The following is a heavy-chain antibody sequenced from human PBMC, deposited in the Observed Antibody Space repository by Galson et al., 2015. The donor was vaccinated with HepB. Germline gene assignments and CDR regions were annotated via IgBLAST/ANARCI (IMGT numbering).Heavy chain of an antibody. D-gene: IGHD3-22*01. CDR1: GFTFSSYG. J-gene: IGHJ4*02. CDR2: IRYDGSNK. V-gene: IGHV3-33*01. Sequence: SLRLSCAASGFTFSSYGMHWVRQAPGKGLEWVSVIRYDGSNKYYADSVKGRFTISRDNSKNTLYLQMNSLRAEDTAVYYCARESPPSYDSSGYPDYWGQGTLVTVSS. CDR3: ARESPPSYDSSGYPDY.